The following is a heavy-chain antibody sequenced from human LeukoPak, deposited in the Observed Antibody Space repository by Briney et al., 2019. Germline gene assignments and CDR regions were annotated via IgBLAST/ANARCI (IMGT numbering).Heavy chain of an antibody. Sequence: PWETLSLTCAVSGYSISSGYYWGWIRQPPGKGLEWIGSIYHSGSTYYNPSLKSRVTISVDTSKNQFSLKLSSVTAAGTAVYYCARPRFDYGDYVVIDAFDIWGKGTMVTVSS. CDR1: GYSISSGYY. D-gene: IGHD4-17*01. J-gene: IGHJ3*02. V-gene: IGHV4-38-2*01. CDR3: ARPRFDYGDYVVIDAFDI. CDR2: IYHSGST.